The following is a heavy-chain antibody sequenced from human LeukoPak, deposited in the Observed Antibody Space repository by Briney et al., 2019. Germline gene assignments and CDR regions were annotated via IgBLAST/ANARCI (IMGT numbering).Heavy chain of an antibody. CDR3: ARDNYDSSGYYFD. V-gene: IGHV3-48*03. D-gene: IGHD3-22*01. Sequence: GGSLRLSCAASGFTFSSYEMNWVRQAPGKGLEWVSYISSSGSTTHYADSVKGRFTISRDNAKKTLYLQMNSLRAEDTAVYYCARDNYDSSGYYFDWGQGTLVTVSS. CDR2: ISSSGSTT. J-gene: IGHJ4*02. CDR1: GFTFSSYE.